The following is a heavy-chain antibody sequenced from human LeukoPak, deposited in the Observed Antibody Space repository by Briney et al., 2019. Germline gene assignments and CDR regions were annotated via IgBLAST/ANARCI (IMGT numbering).Heavy chain of an antibody. CDR3: ARLNFRGGEALHFDS. V-gene: IGHV4-4*09. J-gene: IGHJ4*02. CDR2: IRSDGTT. D-gene: IGHD3-16*01. Sequence: SETLSLTCSVSGGSLTNYYWGWIRQPPGKGLEFIGYIRSDGTTNYDSSLQSRVAISLDTSKIQFSLRLYSVTAADTALYFCARLNFRGGEALHFDSWGQGTLVTVSS. CDR1: GGSLTNYY.